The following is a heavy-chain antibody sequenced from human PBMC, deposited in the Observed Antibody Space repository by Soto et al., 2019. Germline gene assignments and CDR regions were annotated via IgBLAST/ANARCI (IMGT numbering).Heavy chain of an antibody. CDR3: ARRHETSLSFDY. Sequence: EVQLLESGGDLVRPGGSLRLSCAASGYTFSGHAMSWVRQAPGKGLEWVSAINGGGSSTYYADSVKGRFTISRDNSKNTLYLQMDSLSAEDTAIYYCARRHETSLSFDYWGQGSLVTVSS. J-gene: IGHJ4*02. D-gene: IGHD1-1*01. CDR2: INGGGSST. V-gene: IGHV3-23*01. CDR1: GYTFSGHA.